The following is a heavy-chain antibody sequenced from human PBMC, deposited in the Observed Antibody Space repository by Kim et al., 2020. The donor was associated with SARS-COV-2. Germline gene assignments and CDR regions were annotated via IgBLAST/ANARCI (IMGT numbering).Heavy chain of an antibody. J-gene: IGHJ4*02. D-gene: IGHD3-10*01. CDR3: ARGIYYGKPKLDY. Sequence: YNPSLKSRVTISVDTSKNQFSLKLSSVTAADTAVYYCARGIYYGKPKLDYWGQGTLVTVSS. V-gene: IGHV4-34*01.